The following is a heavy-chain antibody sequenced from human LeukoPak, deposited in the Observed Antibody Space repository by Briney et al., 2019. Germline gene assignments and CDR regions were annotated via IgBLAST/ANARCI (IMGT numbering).Heavy chain of an antibody. V-gene: IGHV3-7*04. CDR2: IKQDGSEK. D-gene: IGHD6-19*01. CDR3: ARAWSYSTGWYNY. J-gene: IGHJ4*02. Sequence: GGSLRLSCAASGFSFSTYWMSWVRQAPGKGLEWVANIKQDGSEKYYVDSVKGRFTISRDNAKNSLYLQMSSLRVEDTAVYYCARAWSYSTGWYNYWGQGTLVTVSS. CDR1: GFSFSTYW.